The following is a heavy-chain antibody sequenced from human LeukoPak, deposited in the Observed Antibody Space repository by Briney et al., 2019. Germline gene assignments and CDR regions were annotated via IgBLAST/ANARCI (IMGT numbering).Heavy chain of an antibody. CDR2: ISGSGGST. Sequence: GGSLRLSCAASGFTFSSYAMSWVRQAPGKGLEWVSAISGSGGSTYYADSVKGRFTISRDNSKNTLYLQMNSLRAEDTAVYYCAKDRDLLWFGAAAAFDIWGQGTMVTVSS. V-gene: IGHV3-23*01. CDR3: AKDRDLLWFGAAAAFDI. J-gene: IGHJ3*02. CDR1: GFTFSSYA. D-gene: IGHD3-10*01.